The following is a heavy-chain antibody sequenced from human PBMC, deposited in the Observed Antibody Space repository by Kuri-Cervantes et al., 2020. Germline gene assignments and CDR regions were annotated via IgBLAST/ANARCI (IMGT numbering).Heavy chain of an antibody. CDR3: ARDLGLVDTAWMDV. Sequence: GESLKISCAASGFTFSSYAMHWVRQAPGKGLEWVAVISYDGSNKYYADSVKGRFTISRDNSKNTLYLQMNSLRAEDTAVYYCARDLGLVDTAWMDVWGQGITVTVSS. V-gene: IGHV3-30-3*01. CDR2: ISYDGSNK. J-gene: IGHJ6*02. D-gene: IGHD5-18*01. CDR1: GFTFSSYA.